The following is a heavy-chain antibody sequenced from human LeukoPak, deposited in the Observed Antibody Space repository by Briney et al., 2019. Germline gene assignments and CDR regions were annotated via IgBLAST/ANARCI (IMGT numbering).Heavy chain of an antibody. D-gene: IGHD1-26*01. CDR1: GLTFSNYA. CDR3: AKDLLSGDGKWEVDY. J-gene: IGHJ4*02. V-gene: IGHV3-23*01. Sequence: PGGSLTLSRAASGLTFSNYAMSWVRQAPREGLHWASGIVGNCGDTHYADSVRCRFTIPRDNSKNKLYLQMSSLRAEDTAICYCAKDLLSGDGKWEVDYWGQGTLVTVS. CDR2: IVGNCGDT.